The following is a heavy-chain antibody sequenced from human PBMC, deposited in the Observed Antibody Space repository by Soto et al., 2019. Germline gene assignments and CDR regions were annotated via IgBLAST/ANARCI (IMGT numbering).Heavy chain of an antibody. CDR1: GGSISSDDYF. V-gene: IGHV4-30-2*01. J-gene: IGHJ4*02. CDR3: ARDTTGGNFDY. D-gene: IGHD3-16*01. Sequence: SQTLSLTCVVSGGSISSDDYFWCWIRRPQGKGLEWIGYIYHSRTNYYNPSLKSRVTMSVDKSGNQFCLKLSSVTASYSAVYYCARDTTGGNFDYWGQGTLVTVSS. CDR2: IYHSRTN.